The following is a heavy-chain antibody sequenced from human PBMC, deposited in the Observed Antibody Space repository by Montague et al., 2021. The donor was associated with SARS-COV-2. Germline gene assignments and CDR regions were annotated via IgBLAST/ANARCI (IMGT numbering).Heavy chain of an antibody. CDR3: AREYYFGMDV. V-gene: IGHV3-72*01. Sequence: SLRLSCAASGFTFSGYNMDWVRQAPGKGLEWVALIRIKAYSYTIEYAASVKGRFIISRADSQNSLYLQMNSLKTDDTAVYYCAREYYFGMDVWGQGTAVTVSS. CDR1: GFTFSGYN. J-gene: IGHJ6*02. CDR2: IRIKAYSYTI.